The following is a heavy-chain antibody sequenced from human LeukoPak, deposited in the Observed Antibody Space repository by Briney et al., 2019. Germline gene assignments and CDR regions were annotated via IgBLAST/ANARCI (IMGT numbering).Heavy chain of an antibody. J-gene: IGHJ4*02. CDR2: IYYSGSI. CDR3: ARHMGLGYSYGYPYFDY. V-gene: IGHV4-59*08. CDR1: GGSISSYY. Sequence: HPSETLSLTCTVSGGSISSYYWSWIRQPPGKGLEWIGYIYYSGSINYNPSLKSRVTISVDTSKNQFSLKLSSVTAADTAVYYCARHMGLGYSYGYPYFDYWGQGTLVTVSS. D-gene: IGHD5-18*01.